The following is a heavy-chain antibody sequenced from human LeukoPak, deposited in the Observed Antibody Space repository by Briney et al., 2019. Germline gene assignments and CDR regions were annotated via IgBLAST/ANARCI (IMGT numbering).Heavy chain of an antibody. CDR2: INHSGST. CDR3: ARGLRTRSGYGLDP. V-gene: IGHV4-34*01. D-gene: IGHD5-12*01. Sequence: PSETLSLTCAVYGGSFSGYYWSWIRQPPGKGLEWIGEINHSGSTNYNPSRKSRVTISVDTSKNQFSLKLSSVTAADTAVYYCARGLRTRSGYGLDPWGQGTLVTVSS. CDR1: GGSFSGYY. J-gene: IGHJ4*02.